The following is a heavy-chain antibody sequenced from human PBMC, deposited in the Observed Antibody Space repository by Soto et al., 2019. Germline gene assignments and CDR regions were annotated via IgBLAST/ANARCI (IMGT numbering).Heavy chain of an antibody. CDR1: GYTFTSYG. Sequence: QVQLVQSGAEVKKPGASVKVSCKASGYTFTSYGISWVRQAPGQGLEWMGWISAYNGNTNYAQKLQGRVTMTTYTSTITAHTELRSLRSDDTAVYYCARAVGSGWDPGHYFDYLGQGTLVTVSS. D-gene: IGHD6-19*01. CDR3: ARAVGSGWDPGHYFDY. J-gene: IGHJ4*02. CDR2: ISAYNGNT. V-gene: IGHV1-18*01.